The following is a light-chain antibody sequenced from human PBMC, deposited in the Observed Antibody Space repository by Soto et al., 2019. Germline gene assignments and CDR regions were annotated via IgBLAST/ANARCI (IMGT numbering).Light chain of an antibody. CDR3: CSYVGDRTYV. CDR1: ISDVGISCL. J-gene: IGLJ1*01. Sequence: QSALTQPASVSGSPGQSITISCSGSISDVGISCLVSWYQHHPGQVPKLIIYEGSRRPSGVSSRFSGSKTGNTASLTITGLQAEDEANYYCCSYVGDRTYVFGTGTKVTV. CDR2: EGS. V-gene: IGLV2-23*01.